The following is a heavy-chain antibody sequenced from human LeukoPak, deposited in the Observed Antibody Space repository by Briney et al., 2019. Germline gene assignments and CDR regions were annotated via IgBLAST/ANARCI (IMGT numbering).Heavy chain of an antibody. Sequence: PGRSERLLCAASGFTFIDYYMSWVRQARGKGLEWVSYISNKGSNIYYADSVKGRFTIPRDNAKNTVYVQMTSLRAEDTAVYYCARDVHGYWGGYWGQG. J-gene: IGHJ4*02. CDR2: ISNKGSNI. D-gene: IGHD5-18*01. CDR3: ARDVHGYWGGY. CDR1: GFTFIDYY. V-gene: IGHV3-11*01.